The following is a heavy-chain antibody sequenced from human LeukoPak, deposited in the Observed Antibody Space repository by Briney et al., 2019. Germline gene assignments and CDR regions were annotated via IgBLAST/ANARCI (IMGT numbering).Heavy chain of an antibody. Sequence: GGSLRLSCAASGFTFSSYSMNWVRQAPGKGLEWVSYISSSSSTIYYADSVKGRFTISRDNAKNSLYLQMNSLRAEDTAVYYCARDIPSAYCGGDCTAGYWGQGTLVTVSS. CDR1: GFTFSSYS. CDR3: ARDIPSAYCGGDCTAGY. CDR2: ISSSSSTI. J-gene: IGHJ4*02. V-gene: IGHV3-48*04. D-gene: IGHD2-21*02.